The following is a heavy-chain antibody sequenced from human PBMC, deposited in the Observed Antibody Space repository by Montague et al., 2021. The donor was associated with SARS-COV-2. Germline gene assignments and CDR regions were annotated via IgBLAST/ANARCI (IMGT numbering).Heavy chain of an antibody. V-gene: IGHV3-30*04. Sequence: SLRLSCAASGFTFSSYAMHWVRQAPGKGLEWVAVISHDGSNKYYADSVKGRFTISRDNSKNTLYLQMNSLRAEDTAVYYCARARGGSYYYGMDVWGQGTTVTVSS. CDR2: ISHDGSNK. CDR3: ARARGGSYYYGMDV. J-gene: IGHJ6*02. D-gene: IGHD1-26*01. CDR1: GFTFSSYA.